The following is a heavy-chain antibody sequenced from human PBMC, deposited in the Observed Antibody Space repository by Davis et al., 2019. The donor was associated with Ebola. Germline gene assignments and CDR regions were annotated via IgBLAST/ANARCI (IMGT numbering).Heavy chain of an antibody. Sequence: GSLKISCTASGFTFSSYWMHWVRQAPGKGLVWVSRINSDGGSTGYADPVKGRFTISRDNAKNTLYLQMNGLRAEDTAVYYCAKDFDYENGYWGQGTLVTISS. CDR1: GFTFSSYW. CDR2: INSDGGST. D-gene: IGHD3-9*01. J-gene: IGHJ4*02. CDR3: AKDFDYENGY. V-gene: IGHV3-74*01.